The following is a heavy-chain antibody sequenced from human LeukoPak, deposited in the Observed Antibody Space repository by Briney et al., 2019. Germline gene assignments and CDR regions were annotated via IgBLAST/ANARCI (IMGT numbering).Heavy chain of an antibody. D-gene: IGHD2-8*01. V-gene: IGHV4-61*08. Sequence: PSETLSLTYTVSGGSISSGDYYWSWIRQPPGKGLEWIGYIYYKGSTNYNPSLEGRATVSVDTSKNQVSLTLTSVTAADTAVYYSATTLHCTDAGCRDYWGQGTLVTVSS. CDR3: ATTLHCTDAGCRDY. CDR1: GGSISSGDYY. J-gene: IGHJ4*02. CDR2: IYYKGST.